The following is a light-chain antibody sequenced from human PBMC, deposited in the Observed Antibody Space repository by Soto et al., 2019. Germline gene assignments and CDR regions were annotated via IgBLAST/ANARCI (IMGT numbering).Light chain of an antibody. Sequence: TQLTQSPSSLSASLGDRVTITCRASQGIRSYLAWYQQKPGKAPKLLIYAASRLESGVPSRFSGSGSGTDFTLTINSLQPEDFAIYYCQQLKSYPITFGQGTRLEIK. CDR2: AAS. CDR3: QQLKSYPIT. CDR1: QGIRSY. V-gene: IGKV1-9*01. J-gene: IGKJ5*01.